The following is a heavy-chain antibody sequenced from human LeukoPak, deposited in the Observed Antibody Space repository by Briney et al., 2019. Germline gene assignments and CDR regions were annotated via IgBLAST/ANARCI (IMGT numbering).Heavy chain of an antibody. CDR3: ARIGASSWYEDY. V-gene: IGHV3-74*01. Sequence: PGGSLRLSCAVSGFTFSGYWMNWVRQAPGKGLVWVSRINSDGNDATYADSVKGRFTISRDNAKNSLYLQMNSLRAEDTAVYYCARIGASSWYEDYWGQGTLVTVSS. CDR2: INSDGNDA. J-gene: IGHJ4*02. D-gene: IGHD6-13*01. CDR1: GFTFSGYW.